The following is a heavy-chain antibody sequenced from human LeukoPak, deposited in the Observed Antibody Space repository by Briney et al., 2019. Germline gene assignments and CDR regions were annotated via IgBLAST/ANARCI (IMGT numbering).Heavy chain of an antibody. V-gene: IGHV4-59*01. CDR1: GDSISRYY. D-gene: IGHD3-16*01. CDR3: ARSTLRHYVAIDF. Sequence: SETLSLTCTLSGDSISRYYWSWIRQPPGKGLEWIGHMYSSGTTKYTPSLKSRVTMSVDTSKNQFSLNLTSVTAADTAIYYCARSTLRHYVAIDFWGQGTMVTVSS. J-gene: IGHJ3*01. CDR2: MYSSGTT.